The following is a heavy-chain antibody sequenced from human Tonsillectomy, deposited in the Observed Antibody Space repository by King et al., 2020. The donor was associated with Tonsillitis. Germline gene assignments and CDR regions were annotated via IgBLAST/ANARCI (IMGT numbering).Heavy chain of an antibody. V-gene: IGHV3-9*01. J-gene: IGHJ6*02. CDR3: AKDRGSIEYIGMDV. D-gene: IGHD6-6*01. Sequence: VQLVESGGGLVQPGRSLRLSCAASGFTFDDYAMHWVRQAPGKGLEWVSGISWNSGSIEFADSVKGRFTISRDNAKNSLYLQMNSLRAEDTALYYCAKDRGSIEYIGMDVWGQGTTVTVSS. CDR1: GFTFDDYA. CDR2: ISWNSGSI.